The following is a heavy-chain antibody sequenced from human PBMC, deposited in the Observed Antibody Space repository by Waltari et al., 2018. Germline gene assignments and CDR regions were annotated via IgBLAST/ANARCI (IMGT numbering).Heavy chain of an antibody. CDR2: KTAEGSGE. J-gene: IGHJ3*01. CDR1: GFSFGGSG. Sequence: EVQLLESGGGLVQPGGSLRLSCAASGFSFGGSGMAWVRQAPGKGLGWGAEKTAEGSGEYNVYSVNARFTISRENTRKSLYLKMNSLRPDDTAVYFGARDPAFGAFDFWGEGTVVTVSS. V-gene: IGHV3-7*01. D-gene: IGHD3-10*01. CDR3: ARDPAFGAFDF.